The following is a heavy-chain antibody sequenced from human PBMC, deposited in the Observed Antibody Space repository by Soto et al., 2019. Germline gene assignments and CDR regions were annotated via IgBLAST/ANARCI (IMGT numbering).Heavy chain of an antibody. V-gene: IGHV3-48*01. J-gene: IGHJ6*03. CDR1: GFTFSSYS. CDR2: ISSSSSTI. D-gene: IGHD3-3*01. CDR3: ARDGDYYYYYYMDV. Sequence: GGSLRLSCAASGFTFSSYSMNWVRQAPGKGLERVSYISSSSSTIYYADSVKGRFTISRDNAKNSLYLQMNSLRAEDTAVYYCARDGDYYYYYYMDVWGKGTTVTVSS.